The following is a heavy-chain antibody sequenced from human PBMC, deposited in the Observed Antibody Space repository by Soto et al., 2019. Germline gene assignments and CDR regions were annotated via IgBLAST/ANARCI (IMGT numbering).Heavy chain of an antibody. D-gene: IGHD6-19*01. Sequence: EVQLVESGGGLVKPGGSLRLSCAASGFIFSSYAMTWVRQAPGKGLEWVSGISGSGGTTYYVDSVKGRFTISRDNSKNKLYLQMNSLRAEDSAIYYCAKRFAYSSGLDGFDIWGQGTMVTVSS. V-gene: IGHV3-23*04. CDR2: ISGSGGTT. CDR3: AKRFAYSSGLDGFDI. J-gene: IGHJ3*02. CDR1: GFIFSSYA.